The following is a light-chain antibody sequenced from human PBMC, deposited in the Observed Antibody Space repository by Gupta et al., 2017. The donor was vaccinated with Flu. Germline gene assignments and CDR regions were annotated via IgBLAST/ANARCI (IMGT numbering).Light chain of an antibody. CDR3: CSFGAASF. Sequence: QSALTQPRSVSGSPGQSVAISCTGTSSDVGAYNYVSWYQQHPGKAPKLIIYDVYKRPSGVPDRFTGSKSGNTASLTISGLQPEDEADYHCCSFGAASFLGGGTKLTVL. V-gene: IGLV2-11*01. CDR2: DVY. CDR1: SSDVGAYNY. J-gene: IGLJ2*01.